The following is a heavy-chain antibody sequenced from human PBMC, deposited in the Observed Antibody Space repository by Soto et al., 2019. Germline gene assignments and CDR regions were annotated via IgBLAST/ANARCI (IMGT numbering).Heavy chain of an antibody. CDR3: ARDWRGYFVYDRPYYSYYYKDF. Sequence: PSETLSLTCTVSGGSISSYYWSWIRQPPGKGLEWIGYIYYSGSTNYNPSLKSRVTISVDTSKNQFSLKLSSVTAADTAVYYCARDWRGYFVYDRPYYSYYYKDFWGKGNTVTVSS. J-gene: IGHJ6*03. D-gene: IGHD5-12*01. CDR1: GGSISSYY. V-gene: IGHV4-59*01. CDR2: IYYSGST.